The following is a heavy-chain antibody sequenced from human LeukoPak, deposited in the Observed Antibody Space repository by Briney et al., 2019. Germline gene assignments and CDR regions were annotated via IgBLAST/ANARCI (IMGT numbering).Heavy chain of an antibody. D-gene: IGHD6-13*01. V-gene: IGHV1-2*04. CDR1: GYTFTGYY. CDR2: INPNSGGT. J-gene: IGHJ4*02. Sequence: ASVKVSCKASGYTFTGYYMHWVRLAPGQGLEWMGWINPNSGGTNYAQKFQGWVTMTRDTSISTAYMELSRLRSDDTAVYYCARGGNSSSWYYFDYWGQGTLVTVSS. CDR3: ARGGNSSSWYYFDY.